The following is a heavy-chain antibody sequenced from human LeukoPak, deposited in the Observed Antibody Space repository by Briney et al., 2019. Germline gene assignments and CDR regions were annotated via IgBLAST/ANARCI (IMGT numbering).Heavy chain of an antibody. CDR3: ARDGYYYNKTGYYAFDI. Sequence: PGGSLRLSCAASGVTVSSTYMSWVRQAPGKGLEWVSVIYGGSSTYNADSVKGRFTISRDDSKNTLFLQMNSLRAEDTAVYYCARDGYYYNKTGYYAFDIWGQGTMVTVSS. V-gene: IGHV3-66*01. CDR1: GVTVSSTY. D-gene: IGHD3-22*01. CDR2: IYGGSST. J-gene: IGHJ3*02.